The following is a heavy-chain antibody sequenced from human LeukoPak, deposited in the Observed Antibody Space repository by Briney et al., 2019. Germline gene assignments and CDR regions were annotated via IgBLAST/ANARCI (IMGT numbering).Heavy chain of an antibody. Sequence: SETLSLTCTVSGXSVSSGSYYWSWIRQPPGKGLEWIGYIYYSGSTNYNPSLKSRVTISVDTSKNQFSLKLSSVTAADTAVYYCARDPVDTAFDIWGQGTMVTVSS. CDR1: GXSVSSGSYY. D-gene: IGHD3-9*01. J-gene: IGHJ3*02. CDR2: IYYSGST. CDR3: ARDPVDTAFDI. V-gene: IGHV4-61*01.